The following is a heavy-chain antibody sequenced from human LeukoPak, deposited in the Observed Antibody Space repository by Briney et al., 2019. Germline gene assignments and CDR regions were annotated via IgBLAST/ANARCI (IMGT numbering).Heavy chain of an antibody. CDR3: ASRTWGISTFDI. J-gene: IGHJ3*02. V-gene: IGHV3-20*04. CDR2: INWNGGST. D-gene: IGHD7-27*01. Sequence: PGGSLILSCAASGFIFDNYGMNWVRQAPGKGLEWVSGINWNGGSTAYADSVKGRFTISRDNAKNSLFLQMNSLRAEDTALYYCASRTWGISTFDIWGQGTMVTVSS. CDR1: GFIFDNYG.